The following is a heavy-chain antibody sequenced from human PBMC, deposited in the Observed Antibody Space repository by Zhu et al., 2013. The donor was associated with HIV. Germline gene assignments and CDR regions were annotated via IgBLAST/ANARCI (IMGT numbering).Heavy chain of an antibody. V-gene: IGHV1-69*08. CDR3: AREGRRIVVVPAAYNWFDP. Sequence: QVQLVQSGAEVKKPGSSVKVSCKASGGTFSSYTISWVRQAPGQGLEWMGRIIPILGIANYAQKFQGRVTITADKSTSTAYMELSSLRSEDTAVYYCAREGRRIVVVPAAYNWFDPWGQGTLVTVSS. D-gene: IGHD2-2*01. CDR1: GGTFSSYT. CDR2: IIPILGIA. J-gene: IGHJ5*02.